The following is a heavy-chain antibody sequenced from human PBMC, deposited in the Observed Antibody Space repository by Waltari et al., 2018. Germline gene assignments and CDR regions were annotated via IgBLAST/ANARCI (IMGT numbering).Heavy chain of an antibody. Sequence: QVQLVQSGAEVKKPGASVKVSCKGSGYIFTSYDLNWVRQAPGQGREWMGWMNPKSGNTGYEQKFQGRVTITRDTSISTVYMELSSLRSEDTAVYFCARAYGDLDYWGQGTLVTVSS. CDR1: GYIFTSYD. D-gene: IGHD4-17*01. J-gene: IGHJ4*02. V-gene: IGHV1-8*03. CDR2: MNPKSGNT. CDR3: ARAYGDLDY.